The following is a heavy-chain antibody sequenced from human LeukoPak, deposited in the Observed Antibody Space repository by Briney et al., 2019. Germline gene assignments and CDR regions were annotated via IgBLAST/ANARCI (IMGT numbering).Heavy chain of an antibody. V-gene: IGHV1-18*04. D-gene: IGHD2-2*01. J-gene: IGHJ6*04. Sequence: ASVKVSCKASGYTFTSYGISWVRQAPGQGLEWMGWISACNGNTNYAQKLQGRVTMTTDTSTSTAYMELRSLRSDDTAVYYCARDLSTQGALYYYGMDVWGKGTTVTVSS. CDR1: GYTFTSYG. CDR3: ARDLSTQGALYYYGMDV. CDR2: ISACNGNT.